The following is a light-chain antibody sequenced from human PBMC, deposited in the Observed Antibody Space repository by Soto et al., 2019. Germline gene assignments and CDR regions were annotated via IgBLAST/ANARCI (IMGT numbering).Light chain of an antibody. CDR1: SSDFGCYNY. CDR2: EVS. CDR3: SSYAGSNNFVV. J-gene: IGLJ2*01. V-gene: IGLV2-8*01. Sequence: QSALTQPPSASGSPGQSVTISCTGTSSDFGCYNYVSWYQQHPGKAPKLMIYEVSKRPSGVPDRFSGSKSGNTASLTVSGLQAEDVADYYCSSYAGSNNFVVFGGGTKLTVL.